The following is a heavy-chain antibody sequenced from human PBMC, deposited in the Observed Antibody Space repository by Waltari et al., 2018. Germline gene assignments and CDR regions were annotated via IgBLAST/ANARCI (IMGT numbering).Heavy chain of an antibody. J-gene: IGHJ5*02. D-gene: IGHD2-15*01. CDR3: ARVGVDIVVVVAAIDWFDP. Sequence: QVQLVESGGGLVKTGGSLRLSCAASGFTFSDYYMSCIRQAPGKGLEWVSYISSSGSTIYYADSVKGRFTISRDNAKNSLYLQMNSLRAEDTAVYYCARVGVDIVVVVAAIDWFDPWGQGTLVTVSS. CDR1: GFTFSDYY. V-gene: IGHV3-11*01. CDR2: ISSSGSTI.